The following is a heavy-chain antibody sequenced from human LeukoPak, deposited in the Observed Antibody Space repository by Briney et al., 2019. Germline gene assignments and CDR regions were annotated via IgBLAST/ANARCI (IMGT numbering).Heavy chain of an antibody. CDR2: INTNTGNP. Sequence: RASVKVSCKASGYTFTKYAMNWVRQAPGQGLEWMGWINTNTGNPTYAQGFIGRFVFSLDTSVSTAYLQTSSLKAEDTAVYYCARGPYDSSGYGVYWGQGTLVTVSS. V-gene: IGHV7-4-1*02. D-gene: IGHD3-22*01. J-gene: IGHJ4*02. CDR3: ARGPYDSSGYGVY. CDR1: GYTFTKYA.